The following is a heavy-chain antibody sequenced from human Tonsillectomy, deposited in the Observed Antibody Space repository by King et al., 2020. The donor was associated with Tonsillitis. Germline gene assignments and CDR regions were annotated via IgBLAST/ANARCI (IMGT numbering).Heavy chain of an antibody. CDR3: AKDPGTVIITDASY. V-gene: IGHV3-30*18. Sequence: VQLVESGGGVVQPGRSLRLSCAASGFTFSSYGMHWVRQAPGKGLERVAFISYDGSNKDHADSGKGRFTISRDNSKNTLYLQMDSLRVEDTAVYYCAKDPGTVIITDASYWGQGTLVTVSS. J-gene: IGHJ4*02. CDR2: ISYDGSNK. D-gene: IGHD3-16*01. CDR1: GFTFSSYG.